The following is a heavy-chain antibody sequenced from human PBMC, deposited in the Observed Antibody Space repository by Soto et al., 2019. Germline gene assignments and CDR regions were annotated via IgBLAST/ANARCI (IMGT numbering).Heavy chain of an antibody. CDR2: IGGGGGST. V-gene: IGHV3-23*01. CDR3: AKGRVKGLVVVTYAFDI. D-gene: IGHD2-21*02. J-gene: IGHJ3*02. Sequence: EVQLLESGGGLVQPGGSLRLSCAASRFTFSSYAMRWVRQAPDKGLEWVSAIGGGGGSTYYADSVKGRFTISRDNSKNTLYLQMNSLRVEDTAVYYCAKGRVKGLVVVTYAFDIWGQGTMVTVSS. CDR1: RFTFSSYA.